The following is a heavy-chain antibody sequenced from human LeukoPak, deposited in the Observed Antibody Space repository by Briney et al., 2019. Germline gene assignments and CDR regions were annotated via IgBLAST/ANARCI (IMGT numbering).Heavy chain of an antibody. CDR1: GYTFTSYD. J-gene: IGHJ4*02. V-gene: IGHV1-8*01. CDR3: ARGVQYSYGKYYFNN. D-gene: IGHD5-18*01. Sequence: ASVKVSCKASGYTFTSYDINWVRQATGQGLEWMGWMDPNSANTAYAQKFQGRVTMTANTSISTAYMELSSLRSEDTAVYYCARGVQYSYGKYYFNNWGQGTLVTVSS. CDR2: MDPNSANT.